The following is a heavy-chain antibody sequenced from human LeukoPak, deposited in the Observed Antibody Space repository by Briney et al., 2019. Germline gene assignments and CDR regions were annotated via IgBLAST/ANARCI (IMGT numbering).Heavy chain of an antibody. J-gene: IGHJ3*02. Sequence: SGGSLRLSCAASGFTFISYNMNWVRQAPGKGLEWVSSISSSSSSYKYYADSVKGRFTVSRDNAKNSLYLQMNSLRAEDTAVYYCARDGPAPAAFDIWGQGTMVTVSS. CDR1: GFTFISYN. V-gene: IGHV3-21*04. CDR3: ARDGPAPAAFDI. CDR2: ISSSSSSYK.